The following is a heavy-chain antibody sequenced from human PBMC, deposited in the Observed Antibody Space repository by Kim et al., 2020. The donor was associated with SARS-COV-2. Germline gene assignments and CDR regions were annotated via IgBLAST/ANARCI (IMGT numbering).Heavy chain of an antibody. CDR2: ISYDGSNK. CDR1: GFTFSSYG. CDR3: ATPYSSRTYDAFDI. J-gene: IGHJ3*02. V-gene: IGHV3-30*03. Sequence: GGSLRLSCAASGFTFSSYGMHWVRQAPGKGLEWVAVISYDGSNKYYADSVKGRFTISRDNSKNTLYLQMNTLRAEDTAVYYCATPYSSRTYDAFDIWGQGTMVTVSS. D-gene: IGHD6-13*01.